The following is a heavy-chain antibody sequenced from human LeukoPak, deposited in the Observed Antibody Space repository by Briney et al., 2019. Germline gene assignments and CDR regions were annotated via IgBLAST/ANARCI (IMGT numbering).Heavy chain of an antibody. Sequence: PGGSLRLSCAASGFTFSSYDMHWVRQATGKGLEWVSAIGTAGDTYYPGSVKGRFTISRENAKNSLYLQMNSLRAGDTAVYYCARAGIVGATDYWGQGTLVTVSS. D-gene: IGHD1-26*01. CDR1: GFTFSSYD. CDR3: ARAGIVGATDY. V-gene: IGHV3-13*01. CDR2: IGTAGDT. J-gene: IGHJ4*02.